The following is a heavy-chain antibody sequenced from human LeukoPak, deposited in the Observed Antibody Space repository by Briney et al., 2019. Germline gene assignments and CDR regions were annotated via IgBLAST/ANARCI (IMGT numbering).Heavy chain of an antibody. J-gene: IGHJ4*02. CDR2: IYYSGST. CDR1: HGSNSSYY. Sequence: PASTLSLTCTFSHGSNSSYYWSWPRQPPGKGLEWIGYIYYSGSTNYNPSLKSRVTISVDTSKNQFSRKLSSVTAADTAVYYCARRIVGATFDYWGEGTLVTVSS. D-gene: IGHD1-26*01. V-gene: IGHV4-59*01. CDR3: ARRIVGATFDY.